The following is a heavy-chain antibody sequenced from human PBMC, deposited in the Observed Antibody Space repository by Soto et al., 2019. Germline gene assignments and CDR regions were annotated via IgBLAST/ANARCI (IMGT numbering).Heavy chain of an antibody. D-gene: IGHD2-15*01. V-gene: IGHV3-23*01. CDR3: ANDSLAVVVAPSDY. J-gene: IGHJ4*02. CDR1: GFTFSSYA. CDR2: ISGSGGST. Sequence: GGSLRLSCAASGFTFSSYAMSWVRQAPGKGLEWVSAISGSGGSTYYADSVKGRFTISRDNSKNTLYLQMNSLRAEDTAVYYCANDSLAVVVAPSDYWGQGTLVTVFS.